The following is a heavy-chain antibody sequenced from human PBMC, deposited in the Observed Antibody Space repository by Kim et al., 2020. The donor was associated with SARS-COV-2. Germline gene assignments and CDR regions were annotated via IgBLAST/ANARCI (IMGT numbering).Heavy chain of an antibody. D-gene: IGHD3-10*01. CDR3: AKDSWPSGGSGSGDFDP. Sequence: GGSLRLSCAASGFTFSSYAMSWVRQAPGKGLEWVSAISGSGGSTYYADSVKGRFTISRDNSKNTLYLQMNSLRAEDTAVYYCAKDSWPSGGSGSGDFDPWGQGTLVTVSS. CDR2: ISGSGGST. J-gene: IGHJ5*02. V-gene: IGHV3-23*01. CDR1: GFTFSSYA.